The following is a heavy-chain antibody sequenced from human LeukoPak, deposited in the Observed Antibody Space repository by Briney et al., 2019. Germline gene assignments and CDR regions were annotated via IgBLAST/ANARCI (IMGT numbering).Heavy chain of an antibody. CDR3: AREAGYYYDSSGRRSDY. CDR2: VYTSGST. J-gene: IGHJ4*02. Sequence: TLSQTLSLTCTVSGGSISSGSYYWSWIRQPAGKGLEWIGRVYTSGSTNYNPSLKSRVTIPVDTSKNQFSLKLSSVPAADTAVYYCAREAGYYYDSSGRRSDYWGQGTLVTVSS. V-gene: IGHV4-61*02. D-gene: IGHD3-22*01. CDR1: GGSISSGSYY.